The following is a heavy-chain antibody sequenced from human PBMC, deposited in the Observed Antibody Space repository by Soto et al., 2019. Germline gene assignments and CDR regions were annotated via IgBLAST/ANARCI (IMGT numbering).Heavy chain of an antibody. D-gene: IGHD1-1*01. CDR1: GGSISSGDYY. J-gene: IGHJ4*02. CDR3: ATQAGTTLAFDY. Sequence: SETLSLTCTVSGGSISSGDYYWSWIRQPPGKGLEWIGYIYYSGSTYYNPSLKSRVTISVDTSKNQFSLKLSSVTAADTAVYYCATQAGTTLAFDYWRQGTLVTVSS. V-gene: IGHV4-30-4*01. CDR2: IYYSGST.